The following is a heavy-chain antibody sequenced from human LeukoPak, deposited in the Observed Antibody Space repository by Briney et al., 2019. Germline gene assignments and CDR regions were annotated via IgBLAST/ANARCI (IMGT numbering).Heavy chain of an antibody. V-gene: IGHV1-46*01. CDR1: GYTFTSNY. CDR3: ARDSYQLLSHYYYGMDV. D-gene: IGHD2-2*01. J-gene: IGHJ6*04. Sequence: ASVKVSCKASGYTFTSNYMHWVRQAPGQGLEWMGIINPSGGSTSYAQKFQGRVTMTRDTSTSTVYMELSSLRSEDAAVYYCARDSYQLLSHYYYGMDVWGKGTTVTVSS. CDR2: INPSGGST.